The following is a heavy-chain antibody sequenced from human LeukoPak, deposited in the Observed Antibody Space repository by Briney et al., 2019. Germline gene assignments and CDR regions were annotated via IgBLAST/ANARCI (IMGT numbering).Heavy chain of an antibody. V-gene: IGHV1-24*01. Sequence: GASVKVSCRVSGSALTDFSIHWVRQAPGKGLEGMGGFDPEEAETIYSQKFQGSVTMTEDTSADTAYMELSSLTSEDTAVYYCTTSRYNFWSGYTYWGQGTLVTVSS. J-gene: IGHJ4*02. CDR2: FDPEEAET. D-gene: IGHD3-3*01. CDR3: TTSRYNFWSGYTY. CDR1: GSALTDFS.